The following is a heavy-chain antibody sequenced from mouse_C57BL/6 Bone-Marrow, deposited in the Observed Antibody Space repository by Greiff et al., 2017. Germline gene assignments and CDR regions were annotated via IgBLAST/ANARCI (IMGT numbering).Heavy chain of an antibody. J-gene: IGHJ1*03. Sequence: VQLKESGAELVKPGASVKLSCKASGYTFTEYTIHWVKQRAGQGLEWIGWFYPGSGSIKYNEKFKDKATMTADKSSSTVYMELSRRTSEDSAVYFCASHGYDYRCFDDWGKGTTVTVSS. CDR2: FYPGSGSI. D-gene: IGHD2-3*01. CDR3: ASHGYDYRCFDD. V-gene: IGHV1-62-2*01. CDR1: GYTFTEYT.